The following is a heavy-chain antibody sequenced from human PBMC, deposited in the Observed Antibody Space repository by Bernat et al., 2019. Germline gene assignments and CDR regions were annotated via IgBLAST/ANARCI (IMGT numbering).Heavy chain of an antibody. J-gene: IGHJ6*02. CDR1: GGSISSSNW. Sequence: QVQLQESGPGLVKPSGTLSLTCAVSGGSISSSNWWSWVRQPPGKGLEWIREIYHSGSTNYNPSLKSRVTISVDKSKNQFSLKLSSVTAADTAVYYCARSPRTYYYDSSGYSYYYYGMDVWGQGTTVTVSS. CDR2: IYHSGST. D-gene: IGHD3-22*01. V-gene: IGHV4-4*02. CDR3: ARSPRTYYYDSSGYSYYYYGMDV.